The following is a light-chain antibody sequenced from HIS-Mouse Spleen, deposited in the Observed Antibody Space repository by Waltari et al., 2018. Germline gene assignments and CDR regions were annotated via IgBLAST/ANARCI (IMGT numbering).Light chain of an antibody. J-gene: IGLJ1*01. CDR2: DVS. CDR3: CSYAGSYTGV. Sequence: QSALTQPRSVSGSPGQSVTISLTGTSSDVGGYNYVSWYQQHPGKAPKLMIYDVSKRPSGVPDRFSVSKSGNTASLTISGLQAEDEADYYCCSYAGSYTGVFGTGTKVTVL. CDR1: SSDVGGYNY. V-gene: IGLV2-11*01.